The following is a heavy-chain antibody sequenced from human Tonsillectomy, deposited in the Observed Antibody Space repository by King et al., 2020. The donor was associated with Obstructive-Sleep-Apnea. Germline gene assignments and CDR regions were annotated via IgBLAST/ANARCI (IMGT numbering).Heavy chain of an antibody. CDR1: GYTFSNYG. Sequence: VQLVESGAEVKKPGASVKVSCKASGYTFSNYGISWVRQAPGQGLEWMGWISAYNANTNYAQKLQGRVTMTTDTSTSTAYMELRSLRSDDTAVYYCARDEVVVAATSPYYYYGMDVWGKGTTVTVSS. V-gene: IGHV1-18*04. J-gene: IGHJ6*04. D-gene: IGHD2-15*01. CDR3: ARDEVVVAATSPYYYYGMDV. CDR2: ISAYNANT.